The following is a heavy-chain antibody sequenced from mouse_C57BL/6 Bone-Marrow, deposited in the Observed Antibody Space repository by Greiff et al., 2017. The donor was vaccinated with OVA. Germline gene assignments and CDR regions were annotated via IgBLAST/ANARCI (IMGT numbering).Heavy chain of an antibody. Sequence: EVQRVESGGDLVKPGGSLKLSCAASGFTFSSYGMSWVRQTPDKRLEWVATISSGGSYTYYPDSVKGRFTISRDNAKNTLYLQMSSLKSEDTAMYYCARHWDYGSFFDYWDQGTTLTVSS. CDR1: GFTFSSYG. CDR2: ISSGGSYT. CDR3: ARHWDYGSFFDY. D-gene: IGHD1-1*01. J-gene: IGHJ2*01. V-gene: IGHV5-6*01.